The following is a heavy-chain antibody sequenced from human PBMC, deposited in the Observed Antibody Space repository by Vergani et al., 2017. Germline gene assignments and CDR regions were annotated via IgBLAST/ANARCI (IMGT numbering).Heavy chain of an antibody. J-gene: IGHJ4*02. Sequence: EVQLVESGGGLVKPGGSLRLSCAASGFTFSSYSMNWVRQAPGKGLEWVSSISSSSSYIYYADSVKGRFTISRDNAKNSLYLQMNSLRAEDTAVYYCARLSIRDEYYGSGSYSEGLFDYWGQGTLVTVSS. CDR2: ISSSSSYI. CDR3: ARLSIRDEYYGSGSYSEGLFDY. D-gene: IGHD3-10*01. V-gene: IGHV3-21*01. CDR1: GFTFSSYS.